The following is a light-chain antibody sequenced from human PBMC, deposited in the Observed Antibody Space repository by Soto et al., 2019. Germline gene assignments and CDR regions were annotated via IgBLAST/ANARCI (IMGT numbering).Light chain of an antibody. Sequence: DIVMTQSPDSLAVSLGERATINCKSSQSVLYSSNNKNYLAWYQQKPGQPPKLLIYWASTRESGVPDRFSGSGSGTDLTITISSLQAEDVAVYYYQQYYSTLRTFGQATKVEIK. V-gene: IGKV4-1*01. CDR1: QSVLYSSNNKNY. CDR2: WAS. J-gene: IGKJ1*01. CDR3: QQYYSTLRT.